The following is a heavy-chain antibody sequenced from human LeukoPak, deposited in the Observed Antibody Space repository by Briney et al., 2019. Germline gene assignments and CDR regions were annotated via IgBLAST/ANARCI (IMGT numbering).Heavy chain of an antibody. Sequence: ASVKVSCKASGYTFTSYGISWVRQAPGQGLEWMGWISAYNGNTNYAQKLQGRVTMTTDTSTSTAYMELRGLRSDDTAVYYCARGGYYDSSGYYRGYFDLWGRGTLVTVSS. J-gene: IGHJ2*01. CDR3: ARGGYYDSSGYYRGYFDL. D-gene: IGHD3-22*01. CDR1: GYTFTSYG. CDR2: ISAYNGNT. V-gene: IGHV1-18*01.